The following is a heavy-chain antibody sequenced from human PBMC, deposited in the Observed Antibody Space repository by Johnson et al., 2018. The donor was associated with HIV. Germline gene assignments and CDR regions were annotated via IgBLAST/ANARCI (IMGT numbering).Heavy chain of an antibody. V-gene: IGHV3-66*01. D-gene: IGHD1-26*01. CDR2: IYSGGST. CDR3: ARDLSEGELGHAFDI. CDR1: GFTVSSNY. J-gene: IGHJ3*02. Sequence: VHLVESGGGLVQPGGSLRLSCAASGFTVSSNYMSWVRQAPGKGLEWVSVIYSGGSTYYADPVQGRFTISRDNSKNTLYLQMNSLRAEDTAVYYCARDLSEGELGHAFDIWGQGTMVTVSS.